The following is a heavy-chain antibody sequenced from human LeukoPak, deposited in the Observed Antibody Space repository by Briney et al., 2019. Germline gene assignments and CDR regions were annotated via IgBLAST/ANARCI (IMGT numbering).Heavy chain of an antibody. V-gene: IGHV3-15*01. CDR2: IKSKSDHETT. D-gene: IGHD4-17*01. CDR1: GFTFSKAW. J-gene: IGHJ6*02. CDR3: TTIGTVTPWYYYGMDV. Sequence: GGSLRLSCAASGFTFSKAWMSWVRQAPGKGLEWVGRIKSKSDHETTDYAAPVKGRFTISRDDSTNTVYLQMNSLKTEDTAVYYCTTIGTVTPWYYYGMDVRGQGTTVTVSS.